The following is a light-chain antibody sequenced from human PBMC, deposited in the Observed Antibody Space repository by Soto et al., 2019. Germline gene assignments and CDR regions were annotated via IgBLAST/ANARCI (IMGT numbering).Light chain of an antibody. CDR1: QSISSY. V-gene: IGKV1-39*01. Sequence: DIQMTQSPSSLSASVGDRVTITCRPSQSISSYLNWYQQRPGKAPKVLIYGASTLQSGVPARFSGSGSGTEFTLTISSLQPDDVATYYCQQYKSYLYTFGQGTKVDIK. CDR3: QQYKSYLYT. CDR2: GAS. J-gene: IGKJ2*01.